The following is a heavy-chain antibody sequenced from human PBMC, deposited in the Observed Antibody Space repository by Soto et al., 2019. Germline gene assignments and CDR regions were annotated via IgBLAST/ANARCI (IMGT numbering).Heavy chain of an antibody. CDR2: IWYDGSNK. CDR1: GFTFSSYG. V-gene: IGHV3-33*01. CDR3: ARGELYCSGGSCYSLPGY. Sequence: GGSLRLSCAASGFTFSSYGMHWVRQAPGKGLEWVAVIWYDGSNKYYADSVKGRFTISRDNSKNTLYLQMNSLRAEDTAVYYCARGELYCSGGSCYSLPGYWGQGTLVTVSS. D-gene: IGHD2-15*01. J-gene: IGHJ4*02.